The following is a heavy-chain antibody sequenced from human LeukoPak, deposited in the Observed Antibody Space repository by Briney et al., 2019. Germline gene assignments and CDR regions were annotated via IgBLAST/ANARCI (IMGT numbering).Heavy chain of an antibody. V-gene: IGHV3-66*01. CDR3: ARGATGEAGRFQS. J-gene: IGHJ4*02. CDR1: GFTVSSNY. CDR2: IYSGGTT. D-gene: IGHD6-13*01. Sequence: GRSLRLSCAASGFTVSSNYMNWVRQAPGKGLEWVSVIYSGGTTFYADSVKGRFTISRDDSKNTLYLQLNSLRVEDTAVYYCARGATGEAGRFQSWGQGTLVTVSS.